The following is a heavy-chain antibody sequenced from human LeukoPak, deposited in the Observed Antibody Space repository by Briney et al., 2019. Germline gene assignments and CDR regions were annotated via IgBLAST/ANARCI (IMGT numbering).Heavy chain of an antibody. J-gene: IGHJ4*02. D-gene: IGHD3-10*01. CDR1: GGSISSYY. CDR3: ARESWDTMVRGAVFDQ. V-gene: IGHV4-59*01. CDR2: IYHSGFT. Sequence: PSETLSLTCTVSGGSISSYYWTWIRQPPGKGLEWTGYIYHSGFTNYNPSLKNRITISVDTSRNQFSLKLSSVSAADTAVYYCARESWDTMVRGAVFDQWGQGTLVTVSS.